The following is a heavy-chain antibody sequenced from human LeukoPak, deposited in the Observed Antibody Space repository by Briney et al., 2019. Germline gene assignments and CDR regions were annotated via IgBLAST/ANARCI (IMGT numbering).Heavy chain of an antibody. D-gene: IGHD6-19*01. Sequence: PGGSLRLSCAASGFTFSSYAMSWVHQAPGKGLEWVSAISGSGGSTYYADSVKGRFTISRDNSKNTLYLQMNSLRAEDTAVYYCAKQQWLVLAFDYWGQGTLVTVSS. J-gene: IGHJ4*02. CDR3: AKQQWLVLAFDY. CDR1: GFTFSSYA. V-gene: IGHV3-23*01. CDR2: ISGSGGST.